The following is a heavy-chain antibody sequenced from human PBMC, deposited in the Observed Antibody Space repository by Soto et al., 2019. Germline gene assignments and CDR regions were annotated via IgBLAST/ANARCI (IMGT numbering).Heavy chain of an antibody. CDR3: ASLHDLRYFDWLSAYDGMDV. CDR2: ISYDGSNK. V-gene: IGHV3-30*09. Sequence: GGTLRLSCVASGFSFSSYAMHWVRQAPGKGLEWVAVISYDGSNKYYADSVKGRFAISRDNSKNTLYLQMNSLRAEDTAVYYCASLHDLRYFDWLSAYDGMDVWGQGTTVTVSS. CDR1: GFSFSSYA. J-gene: IGHJ6*02. D-gene: IGHD3-9*01.